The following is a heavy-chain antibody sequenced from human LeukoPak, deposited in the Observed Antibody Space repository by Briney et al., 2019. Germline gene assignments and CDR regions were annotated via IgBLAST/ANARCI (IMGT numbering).Heavy chain of an antibody. CDR1: GGSMRYSSDY. V-gene: IGHV4-39*07. D-gene: IGHD3-10*01. CDR3: ARDQGWLGARSD. J-gene: IGHJ4*02. CDR2: IFYSGST. Sequence: SETLSLTCTVSGGSMRYSSDYWGWLRQSPGKGLEWIGSIFYSGSTYYSPSFKSRLTISIDTSKNQFSLRLRSVTAADTAVYFCARDQGWLGARSDWGQGTLVTVSS.